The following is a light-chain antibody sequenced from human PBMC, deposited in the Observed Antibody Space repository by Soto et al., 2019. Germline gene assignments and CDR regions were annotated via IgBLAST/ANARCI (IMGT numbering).Light chain of an antibody. V-gene: IGKV3-20*01. CDR1: QSVNSIA. CDR3: QQYGGSPRT. Sequence: EIVLTQSPGTLSLSPGERATLSCRASQSVNSIALAWYQHKPGQAPRLLIFSSSSRATGIPDRFSGSGAGTDFTLTISRLESEDFAVYYCQQYGGSPRTFGQGTRVDI. CDR2: SSS. J-gene: IGKJ1*01.